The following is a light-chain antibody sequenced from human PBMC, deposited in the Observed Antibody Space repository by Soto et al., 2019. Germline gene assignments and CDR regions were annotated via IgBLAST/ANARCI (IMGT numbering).Light chain of an antibody. V-gene: IGLV2-8*01. CDR1: SSDVGGYDY. J-gene: IGLJ1*01. CDR3: SSYTGGNPSYV. CDR2: EVT. Sequence: QSALTQPPSASGSPGQSGTISDTGTSSDVGGYDYVSWYQQHPGKAPKLMIYEVTIRPSGVSDRFSGSKSGNTASLTVSGLQAEDEADYYCSSYTGGNPSYVFGTGTKVTVL.